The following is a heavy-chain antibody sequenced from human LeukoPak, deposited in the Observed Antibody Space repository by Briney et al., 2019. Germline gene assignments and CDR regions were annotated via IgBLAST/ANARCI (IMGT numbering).Heavy chain of an antibody. CDR2: ISYDGSNK. D-gene: IGHD2-2*01. CDR1: GFTFSSYG. CDR3: AKVPKGGYFDY. V-gene: IGHV3-30*18. Sequence: GRSLRLSCAASGFTFSSYGIHWVRQAPGKGLEWVAVISYDGSNKYYADSVKGRFTISRDNSKNTLYLQMNSLRAEDTAVYYCAKVPKGGYFDYWGQGTLVTVSS. J-gene: IGHJ4*02.